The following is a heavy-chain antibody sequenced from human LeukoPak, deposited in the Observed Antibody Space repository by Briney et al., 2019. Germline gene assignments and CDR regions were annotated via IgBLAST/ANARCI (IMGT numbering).Heavy chain of an antibody. CDR3: ANNFYSSGWGFDY. V-gene: IGHV3-30*18. Sequence: PGGSLRLSCAASGFTFSSYGMHWVRQAPGKGLEWVAVISYDGSYKYYADSVKGRFTISRDNSKNTLYLQMNSLRAEDTAVYYCANNFYSSGWGFDYWGQGTLVTVSS. D-gene: IGHD6-19*01. CDR2: ISYDGSYK. J-gene: IGHJ4*02. CDR1: GFTFSSYG.